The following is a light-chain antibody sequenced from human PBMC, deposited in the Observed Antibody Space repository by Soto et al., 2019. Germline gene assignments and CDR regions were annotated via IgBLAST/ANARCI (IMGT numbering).Light chain of an antibody. V-gene: IGLV1-44*01. Sequence: QSVRTQPPSASGTPGQRVAFSCSGSSSNIGANTVNWYQQLPGAAPKLLIYSHSQRPSGVPDRFSGSKSGTSASLAISGLQSDDEADYYCAAWDDSLNGYVFGSGTKVTVL. CDR2: SHS. CDR3: AAWDDSLNGYV. J-gene: IGLJ1*01. CDR1: SSNIGANT.